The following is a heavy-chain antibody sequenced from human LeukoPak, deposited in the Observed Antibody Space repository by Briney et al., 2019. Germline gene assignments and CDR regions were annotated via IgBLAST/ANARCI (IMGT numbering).Heavy chain of an antibody. V-gene: IGHV1-69*06. CDR2: LNLVTGPE. Sequence: ASVKVSCKTSGGSFTFYAVSWFRKAPGQGLEWVGGLNLVTGPENRTQKLQGRVAITADKSTSTAYMELSGLRSEDTAVYFCAASRFAFWSGYYPSQYYFYYVDVWGSGTTVTVSS. J-gene: IGHJ6*03. CDR1: GGSFTFYA. CDR3: AASRFAFWSGYYPSQYYFYYVDV. D-gene: IGHD3-3*01.